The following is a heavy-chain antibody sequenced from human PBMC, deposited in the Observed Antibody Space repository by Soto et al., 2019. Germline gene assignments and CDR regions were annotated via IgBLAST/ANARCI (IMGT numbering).Heavy chain of an antibody. Sequence: QMRLQESGPGLVKPSGTLSLACAVSGASVSSDNWWRWVRQPPGKGLGWIGEIFHSGTTNYNPSLESRATMSVDKTKTQCTRALTSVTAADTAVYYWAKKGWSSADIWGHGTMVTVSS. CDR2: IFHSGTT. D-gene: IGHD6-19*01. J-gene: IGHJ3*02. CDR3: AKKGWSSADI. V-gene: IGHV4-4*02. CDR1: GASVSSDNW.